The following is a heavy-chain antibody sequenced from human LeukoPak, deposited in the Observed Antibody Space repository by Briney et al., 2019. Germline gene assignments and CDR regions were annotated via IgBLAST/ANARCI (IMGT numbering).Heavy chain of an antibody. V-gene: IGHV3-23*01. CDR1: GFTFSSYA. J-gene: IGHJ4*02. CDR2: ISGSGGST. CDR3: AASMGVVVVAATSFDY. Sequence: PGGSLRLSCAASGFTFSSYAMSWVRQAPGKGLEWVSAISGSGGSTYYADSVKGRFTISRDNSKNTLYLQMNSLRAENTAVYYCAASMGVVVVAATSFDYWGQGTLVTVSS. D-gene: IGHD2-15*01.